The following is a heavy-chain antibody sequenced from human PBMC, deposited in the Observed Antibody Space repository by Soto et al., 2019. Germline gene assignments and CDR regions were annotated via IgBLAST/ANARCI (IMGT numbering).Heavy chain of an antibody. CDR2: ISAYNGNT. J-gene: IGHJ5*02. CDR1: GYTFTSYG. Sequence: ASVKVSCKASGYTFTSYGISWVRQAPGQGLEWMGWISAYNGNTNYAQKLQGRVTMTTDTSTSTAYMGLRSLRSDDTAVYYCARALYSSSFYWFDPWGQGTLVTVSS. CDR3: ARALYSSSFYWFDP. D-gene: IGHD6-6*01. V-gene: IGHV1-18*04.